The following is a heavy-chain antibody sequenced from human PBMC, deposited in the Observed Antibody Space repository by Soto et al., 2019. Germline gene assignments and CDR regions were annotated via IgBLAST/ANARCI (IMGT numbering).Heavy chain of an antibody. CDR2: IVASGTIT. V-gene: IGHV3-23*01. D-gene: IGHD4-17*01. J-gene: IGHJ6*02. Sequence: GGSLRLSCAASGFTFSSFDMAWVRQAPGKGLEWVSIIVASGTITNYADSVKGRFTISRHNSKNTLYLQMNSLRAEDTAVYYCARVNDYGHLFYYYGMDVWGHGTTVTVSS. CDR3: ARVNDYGHLFYYYGMDV. CDR1: GFTFSSFD.